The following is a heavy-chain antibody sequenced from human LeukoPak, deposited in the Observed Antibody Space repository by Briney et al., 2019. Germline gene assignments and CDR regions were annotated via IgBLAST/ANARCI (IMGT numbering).Heavy chain of an antibody. D-gene: IGHD6-19*01. J-gene: IGHJ6*03. Sequence: GGSLRLSCAASGFTFDDYSMNWVRQAPGKGLEWVSSISSSSSYIYYADSVKGRFTISRDNAKNSLYLQMNSLRAEDTAVYYCARGGSSGWYGNYYYYMDVWGKGTTVTISS. V-gene: IGHV3-21*01. CDR1: GFTFDDYS. CDR3: ARGGSSGWYGNYYYYMDV. CDR2: ISSSSSYI.